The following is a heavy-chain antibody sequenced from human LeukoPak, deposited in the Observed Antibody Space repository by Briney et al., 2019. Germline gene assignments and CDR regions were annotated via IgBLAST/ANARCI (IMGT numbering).Heavy chain of an antibody. CDR2: IYYSGST. CDR3: ARLSEEVPAEYNWFDP. J-gene: IGHJ5*02. D-gene: IGHD2-2*01. Sequence: PSETLSLTCTVSGGSISSYYWSWIRQPPGKGLEWIGYIYYSGSTNYNPSLKSRVTISVDTSKNQFSLKLSSVTAADTTVYYCARLSEEVPAEYNWFDPWGQGTLVTVSS. V-gene: IGHV4-59*08. CDR1: GGSISSYY.